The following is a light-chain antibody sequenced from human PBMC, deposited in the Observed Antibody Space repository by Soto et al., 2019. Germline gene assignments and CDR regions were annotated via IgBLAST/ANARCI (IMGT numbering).Light chain of an antibody. V-gene: IGKV1-39*01. J-gene: IGKJ2*01. CDR3: QQSYSTPYT. CDR1: QSINSY. Sequence: IQMTQSPSSLSASVGDIVTITCRAGQSINSYLNWYQHKSGKAPKVLIYAASSLQSGVPSRFSGSGSGTDFTLTISSLQTEDFATYYCQQSYSTPYTFGQGTK. CDR2: AAS.